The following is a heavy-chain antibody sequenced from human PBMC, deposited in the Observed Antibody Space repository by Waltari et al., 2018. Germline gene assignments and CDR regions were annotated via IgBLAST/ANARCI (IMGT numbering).Heavy chain of an antibody. V-gene: IGHV3-23*01. D-gene: IGHD3-22*01. J-gene: IGHJ4*02. Sequence: EEHLLESGGGLAQPGGSLRLSCAASGCNFISYAMSWVRQAPGKGLEWVSGISDSGVITKYADSVKGRFTVSRDNSKNTVFLHLNSLRAEDTATYYCARHLYSIDYLELAKWGQGTLVTVSS. CDR1: GCNFISYA. CDR2: ISDSGVIT. CDR3: ARHLYSIDYLELAK.